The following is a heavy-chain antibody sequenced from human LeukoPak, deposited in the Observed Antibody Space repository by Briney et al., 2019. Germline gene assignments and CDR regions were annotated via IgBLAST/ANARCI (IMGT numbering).Heavy chain of an antibody. D-gene: IGHD2/OR15-2a*01. CDR2: IYYSGST. CDR3: ASSLSGAFDY. Sequence: SETLSLTCTVSGGSISSYYWSWIRQPPGKGLEWIGYIYYSGSTNYNPSLKSRVTISVDTSKNQFSLKLSSVTAADTAVYHCASSLSGAFDYWGQGTLVTVSS. V-gene: IGHV4-59*01. CDR1: GGSISSYY. J-gene: IGHJ4*02.